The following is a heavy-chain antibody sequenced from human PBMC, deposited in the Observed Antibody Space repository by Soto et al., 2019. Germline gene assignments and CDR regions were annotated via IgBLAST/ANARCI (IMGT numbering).Heavy chain of an antibody. CDR3: ARDYGYSYGAYDYYYGMDV. V-gene: IGHV4-61*01. Sequence: RSLTCTVSGGSVSSGSYYWSWIRQPPGKGLEWIGYIYYSGSTNYNPSLKSRVTISVDTSKNQFSLKLSSVTAADTAVYYCARDYGYSYGAYDYYYGMDVWGQGTTVTVSS. CDR1: GGSVSSGSYY. J-gene: IGHJ6*02. D-gene: IGHD5-18*01. CDR2: IYYSGST.